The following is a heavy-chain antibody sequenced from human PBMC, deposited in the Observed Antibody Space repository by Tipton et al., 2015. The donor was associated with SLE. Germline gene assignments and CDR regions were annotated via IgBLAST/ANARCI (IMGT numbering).Heavy chain of an antibody. V-gene: IGHV5-51*01. J-gene: IGHJ2*01. CDR3: ARHVPPHIAVAGTYFDL. CDR2: IYPGDSDT. D-gene: IGHD6-19*01. CDR1: GYSFTNYW. Sequence: QSGAEVKKPGESLKISCKGSGYSFTNYWIGWVRQMPGKGLEWMGIIYPGDSDTRYSPSFQGQVTVSADKSISTAYLQWSSLKASDTAMYYYARHVPPHIAVAGTYFDLWGRGTLVTVSS.